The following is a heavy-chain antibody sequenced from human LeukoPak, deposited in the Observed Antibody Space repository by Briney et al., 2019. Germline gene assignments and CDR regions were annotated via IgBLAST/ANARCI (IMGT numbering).Heavy chain of an antibody. CDR3: AKERNDCSGGSCYYLDAFDI. Sequence: PGRPLPLSCAASAFPLSIYGMHGVRQAPAKGLEWVAVRWYDESNKYYADSVKGRFTIARDNSNNALYMHMNSLRAEDTAVYYCAKERNDCSGGSCYYLDAFDIWGQGTMVTVSS. CDR1: AFPLSIYG. D-gene: IGHD2-15*01. CDR2: RWYDESNK. J-gene: IGHJ3*02. V-gene: IGHV3-33*06.